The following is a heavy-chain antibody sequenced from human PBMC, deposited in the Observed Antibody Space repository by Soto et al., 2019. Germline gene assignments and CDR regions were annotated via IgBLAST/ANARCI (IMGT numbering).Heavy chain of an antibody. Sequence: QVQLVESGGGVVQPGRPLRLSCAASGFTFSSYGMHWVRQAPGKGLEWVAVIWYDGSNKYHADSVKGRVTISRDNSKNALYLQMNSRRAEDTAVYYCARGYCGSTSCYPPSDAFDFWGQGTMVTVSS. CDR2: IWYDGSNK. CDR3: ARGYCGSTSCYPPSDAFDF. V-gene: IGHV3-33*01. J-gene: IGHJ3*01. CDR1: GFTFSSYG. D-gene: IGHD2-2*01.